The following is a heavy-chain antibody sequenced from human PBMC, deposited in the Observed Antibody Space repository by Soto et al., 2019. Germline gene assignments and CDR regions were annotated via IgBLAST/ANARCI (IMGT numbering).Heavy chain of an antibody. V-gene: IGHV1-69*13. Sequence: SVKVSCKSSGGTFSTFPINWVRQAPGQGLEWMGAILPVSGTTNYAQKFQGRVTFSADESTTTAYMEVSSLRSEDTAVYYCARDRTGATLGYFDYWGQGTRVTVSS. J-gene: IGHJ4*02. D-gene: IGHD1-7*01. CDR3: ARDRTGATLGYFDY. CDR1: GGTFSTFP. CDR2: ILPVSGTT.